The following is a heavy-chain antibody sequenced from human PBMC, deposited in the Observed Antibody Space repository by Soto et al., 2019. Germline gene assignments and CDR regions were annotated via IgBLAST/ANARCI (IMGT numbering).Heavy chain of an antibody. V-gene: IGHV4-39*01. CDR1: GGSISSSSYY. Sequence: NPSETLSLTCTVSGGSISSSSYYWGWIRQPPGKGLEWIGSIYYSGSTYYNPSLKSRVTISVDTSKNQFSLKLSSVTAADTAVYYCARQALVTYYYGMDVWGQGTTVTVSS. J-gene: IGHJ6*02. CDR2: IYYSGST. CDR3: ARQALVTYYYGMDV. D-gene: IGHD2-21*02.